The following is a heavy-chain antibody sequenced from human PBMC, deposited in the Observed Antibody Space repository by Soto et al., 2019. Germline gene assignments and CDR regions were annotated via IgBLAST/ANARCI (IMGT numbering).Heavy chain of an antibody. Sequence: QVQLLQSGAEVKKPVSSVKVSCKASGGTFSSYAISWVRQAPGQGLVWLGGIIPIVGTANSAQKFQGRVTITADESTSTAYMELSSLRSEDTAVYYCARDRSWGYVSSGYSPRPLDGWGQGTLVTVSS. CDR3: ARDRSWGYVSSGYSPRPLDG. CDR1: GGTFSSYA. V-gene: IGHV1-69*01. D-gene: IGHD3-22*01. J-gene: IGHJ4*02. CDR2: IIPIVGTA.